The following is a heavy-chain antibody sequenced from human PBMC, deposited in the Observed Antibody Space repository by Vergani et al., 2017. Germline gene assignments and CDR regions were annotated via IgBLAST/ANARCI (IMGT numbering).Heavy chain of an antibody. D-gene: IGHD4-17*01. CDR1: GGSISSYY. CDR2: IYTSGGT. V-gene: IGHV4-4*07. J-gene: IGHJ4*02. Sequence: QVQLQESGPGLVKPSETLSLTCTVSGGSISSYYLSWIRQPAGKGLEWVGRIYTSGGTNYNPSLKSRVTMSVDTSTNQCYQKLSSVTAADTAVYYYARPPDYCDNYFDYRGQGTLVTVSS. CDR3: ARPPDYCDNYFDY.